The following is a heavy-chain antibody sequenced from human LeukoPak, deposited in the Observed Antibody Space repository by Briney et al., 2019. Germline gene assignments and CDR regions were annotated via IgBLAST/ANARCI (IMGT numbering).Heavy chain of an antibody. CDR3: ARDDGGPRLLWFGESPYYYYGMDV. CDR2: IYTSGST. D-gene: IGHD3-10*01. V-gene: IGHV4-4*07. Sequence: SETLSLTCTVSGGSISSYYWSWIRQPAGKGLEWIGRIYTSGSTNYNPSLKSRVTMSVDTSKNQFSLKLSSVTAADTAVYYCARDDGGPRLLWFGESPYYYYGMDVWGQGTTVTVSS. J-gene: IGHJ6*02. CDR1: GGSISSYY.